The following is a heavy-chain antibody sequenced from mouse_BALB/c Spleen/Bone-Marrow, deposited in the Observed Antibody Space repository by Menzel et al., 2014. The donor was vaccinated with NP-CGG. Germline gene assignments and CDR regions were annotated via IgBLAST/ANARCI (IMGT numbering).Heavy chain of an antibody. V-gene: IGHV5-4*02. CDR2: ISDGGSYT. CDR1: GFTFSDYY. CDR3: ARDGNYAY. J-gene: IGHJ3*01. D-gene: IGHD2-1*01. Sequence: DVKLVESGGGLVKPGGSLKLSCAASGFTFSDYYMYWVRQTPEKRLEWVATISDGGSYTYYPDSVKGRFTISRDNAKNNLYLQMSSLKSEDTAMYYYARDGNYAYWGQGTLVTVSA.